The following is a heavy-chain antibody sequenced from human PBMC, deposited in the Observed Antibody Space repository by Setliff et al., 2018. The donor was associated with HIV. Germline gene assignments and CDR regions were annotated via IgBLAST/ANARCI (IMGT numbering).Heavy chain of an antibody. CDR2: IYSSGST. CDR3: ARDFRIGWAVQDYWYFDL. Sequence: PSETLSLTCTVSGGSSSSRSYYWGWIRQPPGKGLEWIGSIYSSGSTYYNPSLKSRVTISVDTSKNQFSLKLSSVTAADTAVYYCARDFRIGWAVQDYWYFDLWGRGTLVTVSS. J-gene: IGHJ2*01. V-gene: IGHV4-39*07. CDR1: GGSSSSRSYY. D-gene: IGHD1-26*01.